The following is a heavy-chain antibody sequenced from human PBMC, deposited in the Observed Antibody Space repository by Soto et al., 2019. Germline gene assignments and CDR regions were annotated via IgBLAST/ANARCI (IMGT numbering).Heavy chain of an antibody. CDR2: FDPEDGET. J-gene: IGHJ6*02. D-gene: IGHD2-2*01. V-gene: IGHV1-24*01. CDR3: ARSQGSSTSLEIYYYYYYGMDV. CDR1: GYTLTELS. Sequence: ASVKVSCKVSGYTLTELSMHWVRQAPGKGLEWMGGFDPEDGETFYAQKFQGRVTIAADESTSTAYMELSSLRSEDTAVYYCARSQGSSTSLEIYYYYYYGMDVWGQGTTVTVSS.